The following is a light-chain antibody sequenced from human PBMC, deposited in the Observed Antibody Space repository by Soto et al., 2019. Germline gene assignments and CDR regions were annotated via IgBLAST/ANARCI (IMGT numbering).Light chain of an antibody. J-gene: IGKJ1*01. CDR2: GAS. CDR1: QSVSSN. V-gene: IGKV3-15*01. Sequence: EIVMTQSPATLSVSPGERATLSCRASQSVSSNLAWYQQKPGQAPRLLIYGASTRATSIPARFRGSGSGTEYTLTIRSLESEDFAVYYCQQYNNWPWTFGQGTKVEIK. CDR3: QQYNNWPWT.